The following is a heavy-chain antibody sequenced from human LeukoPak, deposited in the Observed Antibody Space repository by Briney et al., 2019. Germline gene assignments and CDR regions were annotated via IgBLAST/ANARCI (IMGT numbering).Heavy chain of an antibody. J-gene: IGHJ4*02. Sequence: GSLRLSCAASGFTFSSYWMSWVRQAPGKGLEWVANIKQDGSEKYYVDSVKGRFTISRDNAKNSLYLQMNSLRAEDAAVYYCARPLYSGSYYGYWGQGTLVTVSS. CDR3: ARPLYSGSYYGY. CDR1: GFTFSSYW. V-gene: IGHV3-7*01. D-gene: IGHD1-26*01. CDR2: IKQDGSEK.